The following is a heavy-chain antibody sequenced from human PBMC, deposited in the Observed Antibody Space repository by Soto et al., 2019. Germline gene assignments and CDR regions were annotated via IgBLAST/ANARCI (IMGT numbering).Heavy chain of an antibody. Sequence: SETLSLTCTVSGGSISSYYWSWIRQPPGKGLEWIGYIYYSGSTNYNPSLKSRVTISVDTSKNQFSLKLSSVTAADTAVYYCARATYYYDSSGYYYNYYYYGMDVWGQGTTVTVSS. CDR1: GGSISSYY. CDR2: IYYSGST. V-gene: IGHV4-59*01. D-gene: IGHD3-22*01. CDR3: ARATYYYDSSGYYYNYYYYGMDV. J-gene: IGHJ6*02.